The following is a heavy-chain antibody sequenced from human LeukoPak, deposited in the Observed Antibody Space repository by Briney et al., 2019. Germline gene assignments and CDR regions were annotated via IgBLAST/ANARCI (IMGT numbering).Heavy chain of an antibody. J-gene: IGHJ4*02. Sequence: QPGGSLRLSCAGSGFTFSSYAMSWVRQAPGKGLEWVSDISGAGDRTYYADSVKGRFTISRDNSKNTPYLQMTSLRAEDTAIYYCAKARIPSGNGYYSDWGQGTLVTVSS. CDR2: ISGAGDRT. D-gene: IGHD3-22*01. CDR3: AKARIPSGNGYYSD. CDR1: GFTFSSYA. V-gene: IGHV3-23*01.